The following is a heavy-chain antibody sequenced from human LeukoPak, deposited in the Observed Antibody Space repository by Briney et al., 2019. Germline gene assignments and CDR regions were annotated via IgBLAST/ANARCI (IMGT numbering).Heavy chain of an antibody. CDR3: ARELDGSSWMINWFDP. Sequence: GASVKISCKASGYSFTTYALNWVRQAPGQGLEWMGWINTNTGNPTYAQGFTGRFVFSLDTSVSTAYLQISSLKAEDTAVYYCARELDGSSWMINWFDPWGQGTLVTVSS. CDR1: GYSFTTYA. D-gene: IGHD6-13*01. V-gene: IGHV7-4-1*02. J-gene: IGHJ5*02. CDR2: INTNTGNP.